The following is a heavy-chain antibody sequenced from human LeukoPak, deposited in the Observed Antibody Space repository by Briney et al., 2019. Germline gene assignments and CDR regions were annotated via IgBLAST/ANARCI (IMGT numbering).Heavy chain of an antibody. CDR2: MKHDGSEK. CDR3: ARDTDIVGPRGLYYYYGMDV. CDR1: GFIFSSYW. V-gene: IGHV3-7*03. J-gene: IGHJ6*02. Sequence: PGGSLRLSCAASGFIFSSYWMTWVRQAPGKGLEWVASMKHDGSEKYYVDFVKGRFTISRDNAKNLLYLQMNSLRVEDTAVYYCARDTDIVGPRGLYYYYGMDVWGQGTTVTVSS. D-gene: IGHD2-15*01.